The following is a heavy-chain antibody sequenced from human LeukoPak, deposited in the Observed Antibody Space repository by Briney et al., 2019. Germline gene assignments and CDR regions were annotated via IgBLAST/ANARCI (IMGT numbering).Heavy chain of an antibody. CDR2: IDHTGST. CDR3: AGGRVSSSSWSSTYYYYFYMDV. J-gene: IGHJ6*03. D-gene: IGHD6-13*01. CDR1: GGSISSYY. Sequence: SETLSLTCTVSGGSISSYYWSWIRQPPGKRLEWIGYIDHTGSTNYNPSLNSRVTISRDTSKNHFSLELSSVTAADTAVYFCAGGRVSSSSWSSTYYYYFYMDVWGKGTTVTVSS. V-gene: IGHV4-59*01.